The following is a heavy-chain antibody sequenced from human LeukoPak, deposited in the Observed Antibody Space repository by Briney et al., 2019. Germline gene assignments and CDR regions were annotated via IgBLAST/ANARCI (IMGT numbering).Heavy chain of an antibody. CDR2: IIPILGIA. J-gene: IGHJ4*02. CDR3: ARWDDSTAYDY. CDR1: GGTFSSYT. V-gene: IGHV1-69*02. Sequence: SVKVSCKASGGTFSSYTISWVRQAPGQGLEWMGRIIPILGIANYAQKFQGRVTITADKSTSTAYMELSSLRSEDTAVYYCARWDDSTAYDYWGQGTLVTVSP. D-gene: IGHD3-22*01.